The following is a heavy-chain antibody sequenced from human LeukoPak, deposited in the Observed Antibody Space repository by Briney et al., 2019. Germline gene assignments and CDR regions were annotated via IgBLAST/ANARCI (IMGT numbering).Heavy chain of an antibody. Sequence: SETLSLTCTVSGVSISSYYWSWIRQPPGKGLEWIGYIYYSGSTNYNPSLKSRVTISVDTSKNQFSLKLSSVTAADTAVYYCARGGKWELYYYYYGMDVWGQGTTVTVSS. CDR2: IYYSGST. V-gene: IGHV4-59*01. J-gene: IGHJ6*02. CDR3: ARGGKWELYYYYYGMDV. CDR1: GVSISSYY. D-gene: IGHD1-26*01.